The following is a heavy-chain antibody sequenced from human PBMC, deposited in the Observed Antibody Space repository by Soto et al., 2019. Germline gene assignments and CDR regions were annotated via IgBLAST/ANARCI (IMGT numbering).Heavy chain of an antibody. V-gene: IGHV4-39*01. CDR2: IYYMGST. J-gene: IGHJ6*02. D-gene: IGHD3-22*01. CDR1: GGSIRSSSYY. CDR3: ARQKWLLRRHYYYYGMDV. Sequence: PSETLSLTCTVSGGSIRSSSYYWGCLRQPPGKGLEWIGSIYYMGSTYYNPSLKSRVTISVDTSKNQFSLKLSSVTAADTAVYYCARQKWLLRRHYYYYGMDVWGQGTTVTVSS.